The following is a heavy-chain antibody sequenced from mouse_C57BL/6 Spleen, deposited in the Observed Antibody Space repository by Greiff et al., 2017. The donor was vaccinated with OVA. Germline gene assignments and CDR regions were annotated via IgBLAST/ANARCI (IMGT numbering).Heavy chain of an antibody. D-gene: IGHD2-2*01. Sequence: VQLQQPGAELVKPGASVKLSCKASGYTFTSYWMHWVKQRPGQGLEWIGMIHPNSGSTNYNEKFKSKATLTVDKSSSTAYMQLSSLTSEDSAVYYCARGGYGYDEGYAMDYWGQGTSVTVSS. CDR1: GYTFTSYW. CDR3: ARGGYGYDEGYAMDY. J-gene: IGHJ4*01. V-gene: IGHV1-64*01. CDR2: IHPNSGST.